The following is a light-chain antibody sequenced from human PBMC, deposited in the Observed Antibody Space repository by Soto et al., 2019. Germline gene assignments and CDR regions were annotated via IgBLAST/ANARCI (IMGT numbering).Light chain of an antibody. CDR3: QQYGSSVS. V-gene: IGKV3D-20*01. CDR1: QSVDSNY. J-gene: IGKJ1*01. Sequence: EIVLTQSPATLSLSPGDRATLSCGASQSVDSNYLAWYQHKPGLAPRLLIFEASIRATGLPDRFSGSGSGTDFTLTITRLEPEDFAVYYCQQYGSSVSFGQGTKVDIK. CDR2: EAS.